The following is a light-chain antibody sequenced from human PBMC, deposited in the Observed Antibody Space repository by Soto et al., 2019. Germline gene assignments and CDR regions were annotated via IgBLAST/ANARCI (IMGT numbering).Light chain of an antibody. CDR1: SSDVGGYNY. CDR3: NSYAGSNNGV. CDR2: EVS. V-gene: IGLV2-8*01. Sequence: QSALTQPASVSGSPGQSITISCTGTSSDVGGYNYVSWYQQHPGKAPKLMIYEVSKRPSGVPDRFSGSKSGNTASLTVSGLKAEDEADYYCNSYAGSNNGVFGGGTKLTVL. J-gene: IGLJ3*02.